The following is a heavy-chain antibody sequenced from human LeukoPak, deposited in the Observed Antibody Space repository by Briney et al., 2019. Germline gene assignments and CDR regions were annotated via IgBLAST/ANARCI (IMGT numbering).Heavy chain of an antibody. CDR1: GGSISNINYY. D-gene: IGHD1-1*01. J-gene: IGHJ6*02. V-gene: IGHV4-39*07. CDR2: IYYSGST. Sequence: SETLSLTCTVSGGSISNINYYWGWIRQPPGKGLEWIGNIYYSGSTYYNPSLKSRVTLSLDTSKNQFSLKLSPVTAADTAVYYCARTDDSWPYYGRRLGPRDHGHRLL. CDR3: ARTDDSWPYYGRR.